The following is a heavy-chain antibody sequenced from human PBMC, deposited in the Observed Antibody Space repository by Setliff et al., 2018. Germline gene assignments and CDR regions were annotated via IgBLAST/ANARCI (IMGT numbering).Heavy chain of an antibody. Sequence: SGPTLVNPTETLTLTCTVSGFSLSNARMGVSWIRQPPGKALEWLAHIFSNDEKSYSTSLKSRLTISKDTSKSQVVLTMTNMDPVDTATYYCAHASHGSGSYWVGGMDVWGQGTTVTVSS. CDR1: GFSLSNARMG. J-gene: IGHJ6*02. CDR3: AHASHGSGSYWVGGMDV. CDR2: IFSNDEK. V-gene: IGHV2-26*01. D-gene: IGHD3-10*01.